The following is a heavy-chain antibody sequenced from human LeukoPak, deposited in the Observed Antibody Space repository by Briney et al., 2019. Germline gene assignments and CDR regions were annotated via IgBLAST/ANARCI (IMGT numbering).Heavy chain of an antibody. CDR3: ARSGYYAFDI. V-gene: IGHV4-31*03. J-gene: IGHJ3*02. CDR1: DGSISSGGFS. Sequence: PSETLSLTCTVSDGSISSGGFSWSWVRQHPGKGLEWIGYIYDNGRTNYNSSLKSRLTISVDPSNNQFSLKLTSVTAADTAVYYCARSGYYAFDIWGQGTMVTVSS. D-gene: IGHD3-3*01. CDR2: IYDNGRT.